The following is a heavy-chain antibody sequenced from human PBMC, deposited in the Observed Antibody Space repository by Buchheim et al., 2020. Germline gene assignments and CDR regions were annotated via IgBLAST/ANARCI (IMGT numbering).Heavy chain of an antibody. Sequence: EVQLVESGGGLVQPGGSLRLSCAASGFTFSSYWMSWVRQAPGKGLEWVANIKQDGSEKYYVDSVKGRFTISRDNAKNSLYRQMNSLRAEDTAVYYCARDPSAIVLMVYAPHFDYWGQGTL. CDR1: GFTFSSYW. V-gene: IGHV3-7*01. CDR2: IKQDGSEK. J-gene: IGHJ4*02. CDR3: ARDPSAIVLMVYAPHFDY. D-gene: IGHD2-8*01.